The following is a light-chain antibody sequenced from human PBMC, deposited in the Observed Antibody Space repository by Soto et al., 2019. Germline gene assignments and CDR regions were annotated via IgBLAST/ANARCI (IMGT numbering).Light chain of an antibody. CDR1: QSVSSNY. V-gene: IGKV3-20*01. J-gene: IGKJ4*01. Sequence: EIVSTQFPGTLSLSPGERATLSCRASQSVSSNYVAWYQQRRGQSPNLLVFGASNRAPGIPDRFSGSGSGTDFTLTISRLEPEDFAVFYCQQYGTLPLTFGGGTKVDIK. CDR2: GAS. CDR3: QQYGTLPLT.